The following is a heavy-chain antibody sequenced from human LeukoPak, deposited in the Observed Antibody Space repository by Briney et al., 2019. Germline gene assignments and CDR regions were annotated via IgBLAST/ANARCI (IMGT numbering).Heavy chain of an antibody. CDR2: IYYSGRT. CDR3: ARSSGGIVVVITTPDAFDI. J-gene: IGHJ3*02. V-gene: IGHV4-59*01. CDR1: GGSISSYY. Sequence: SETLSLTCTVSGGSISSYYWSWLRQPPGKGLEWIGYIYYSGRTNYKPSLKSRVTISVDTSKNQFSLMLSSVTADDTAVYYCARSSGGIVVVITTPDAFDIWGQGTMVTVSS. D-gene: IGHD3-22*01.